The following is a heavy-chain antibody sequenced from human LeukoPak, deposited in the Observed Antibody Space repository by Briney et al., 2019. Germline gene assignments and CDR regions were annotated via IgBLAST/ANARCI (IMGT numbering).Heavy chain of an antibody. V-gene: IGHV4-34*01. CDR1: DGSFSSYY. Sequence: SETLSLTCGVYDGSFSSYYWSWIRQPPGKGLEWIGEINHSGSTNYNPSLKSRVTISVNTSKNQFSLKLSSVTAADTAVYYCARHRPRGPPLYWGQGTLVTVSS. CDR3: ARHRPRGPPLY. J-gene: IGHJ4*02. D-gene: IGHD3-10*01. CDR2: INHSGST.